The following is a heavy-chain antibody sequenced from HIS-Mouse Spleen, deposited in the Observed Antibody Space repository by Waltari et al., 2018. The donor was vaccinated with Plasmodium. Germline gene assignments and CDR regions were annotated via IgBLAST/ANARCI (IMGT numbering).Heavy chain of an antibody. CDR3: AKDRRSSSWYVDY. CDR1: GFTFSSYG. V-gene: IGHV3-30*18. CDR2: KSYDGSNK. J-gene: IGHJ4*02. D-gene: IGHD6-13*01. Sequence: QVQLVESGGGVVQPGRSLRLSCAASGFTFSSYGMHWVRQAPGKGVEWVEVKSYDGSNKYYADSVKGRFTISRDNSKNTLYLKMNSLRAEDTAVYYCAKDRRSSSWYVDYWGQGTLVTVSS.